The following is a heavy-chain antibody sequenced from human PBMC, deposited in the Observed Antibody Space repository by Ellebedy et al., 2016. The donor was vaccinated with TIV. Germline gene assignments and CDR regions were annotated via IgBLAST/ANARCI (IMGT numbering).Heavy chain of an antibody. CDR2: IRSKDYDGTR. Sequence: PGGSLRLSCTASGFTFDDYTMSWVRQAPGRGLECVGFIRSKDYDGTREYAACVKGRFTISRDDSRSIVYLQMNSLKTEDTAVYYCARETNYYDSSPMDVWGQGTTVTVSS. V-gene: IGHV3-49*04. J-gene: IGHJ6*02. CDR1: GFTFDDYT. D-gene: IGHD3-22*01. CDR3: ARETNYYDSSPMDV.